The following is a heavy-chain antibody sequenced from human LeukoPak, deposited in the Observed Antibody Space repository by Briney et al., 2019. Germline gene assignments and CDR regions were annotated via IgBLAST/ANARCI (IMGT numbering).Heavy chain of an antibody. D-gene: IGHD1-26*01. CDR3: TRAGSYYYYYMDV. CDR2: IRSKAYGGTT. V-gene: IGHV3-49*04. J-gene: IGHJ6*03. Sequence: GGSLRLSCTASGFTFGDYAMSWVRQAPGKGLEWVGFIRSKAYGGTTEYAASVKGRFTISRDDSKSIAYLQMNSLKTEDTAVYYCTRAGSYYYYYMDVWGKGTTVTVSS. CDR1: GFTFGDYA.